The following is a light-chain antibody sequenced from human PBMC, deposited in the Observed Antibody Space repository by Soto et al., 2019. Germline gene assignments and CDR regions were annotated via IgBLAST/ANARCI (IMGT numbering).Light chain of an antibody. CDR1: QSVSSY. CDR3: QQRSNWPRT. Sequence: EIVLTQSPATLSLSPGERATLSCRASQSVSSYLAWSQQKPGQAPRLLIYDASNRATGIPARFSGSGSGTDFTLTISNLEPEDFAVYYCQQRSNWPRTFGQGTRLEIK. V-gene: IGKV3-11*01. CDR2: DAS. J-gene: IGKJ5*01.